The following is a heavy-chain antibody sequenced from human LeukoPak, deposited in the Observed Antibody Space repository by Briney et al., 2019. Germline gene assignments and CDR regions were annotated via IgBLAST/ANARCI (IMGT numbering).Heavy chain of an antibody. V-gene: IGHV3-23*01. CDR1: GFTFSSSA. D-gene: IGHD1-1*01. J-gene: IGHJ4*02. CDR2: LSSSGGDT. Sequence: GGSLRLSCAASGFTFSSSAMSWVRQAPGKGLEWVSALSSSGGDTFYADSVKGRFTISRDTSKSTLYLQMYSLRAEDTAVYYCAKAGTGTNMIFDYWGQGTLVTVSS. CDR3: AKAGTGTNMIFDY.